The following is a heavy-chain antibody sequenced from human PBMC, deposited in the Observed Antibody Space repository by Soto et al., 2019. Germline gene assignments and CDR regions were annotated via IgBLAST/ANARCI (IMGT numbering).Heavy chain of an antibody. Sequence: QLHLQESGPGLVKPSEPLSLTSTVFGGSINSGSYYWGWIRQSPGKGLEWIGSIYYTGSTYYNPSLKSRVTMFVDTSKNQFSLKLSFVAAADTAVYYCARDGGYSGFDLAWFDPWGQGTLVTVSS. V-gene: IGHV4-39*02. CDR2: IYYTGST. J-gene: IGHJ5*02. CDR3: ARDGGYSGFDLAWFDP. D-gene: IGHD5-12*01. CDR1: GGSINSGSYY.